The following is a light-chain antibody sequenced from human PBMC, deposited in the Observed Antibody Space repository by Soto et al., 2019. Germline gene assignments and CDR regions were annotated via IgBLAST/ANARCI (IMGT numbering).Light chain of an antibody. CDR3: QQYENLPT. Sequence: IQMTQSPSSLSASLGDRVTITCQARHNINNYLHWYQQKPGRAPKLLIYDASNLEAGVPSRFRGSGSGTDFTFTISRLQPEDIATYYCQQYENLPTFGQGTRLEIK. J-gene: IGKJ5*01. CDR1: HNINNY. CDR2: DAS. V-gene: IGKV1-33*01.